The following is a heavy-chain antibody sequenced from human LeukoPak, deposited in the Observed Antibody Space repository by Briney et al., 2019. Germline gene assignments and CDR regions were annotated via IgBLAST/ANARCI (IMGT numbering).Heavy chain of an antibody. J-gene: IGHJ4*02. CDR2: IKQDGSEK. V-gene: IGHV3-7*03. CDR3: AKAPRGYCSGGSCYADY. D-gene: IGHD2-15*01. Sequence: GGSLRLSCAASGFTFSSYWMSWVRQAPGKGLEWVANIKQDGSEKYYVDSVKGRFTISRDNAKNSLYLQMNSLRAEDTAVYYCAKAPRGYCSGGSCYADYCGQGTLVTVSS. CDR1: GFTFSSYW.